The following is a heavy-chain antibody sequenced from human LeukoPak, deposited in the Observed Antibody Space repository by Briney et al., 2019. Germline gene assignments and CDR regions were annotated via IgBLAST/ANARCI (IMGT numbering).Heavy chain of an antibody. CDR3: ASGTYQLISHYYYYYMDV. V-gene: IGHV4-59*01. CDR2: IYYSGST. J-gene: IGHJ6*03. CDR1: GGSISSYY. Sequence: SETLSLTCTVSGGSISSYYWSWIRQPPGKGLEWIGYIYYSGSTNYNPSLKSRVTISVDTSKNQFSLKLSSVTAADTAVYYCASGTYQLISHYYYYYMDVWGKGTTVTVSS. D-gene: IGHD2-2*01.